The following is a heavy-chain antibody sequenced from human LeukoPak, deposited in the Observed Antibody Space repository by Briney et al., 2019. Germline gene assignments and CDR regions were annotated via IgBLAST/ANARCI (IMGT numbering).Heavy chain of an antibody. CDR2: ISAYNGNT. CDR1: GYTFTSYG. Sequence: ASVKVSCKASGYTFTSYGISWVRQAPGQGLEWMGWISAYNGNTNYAQKLQGRVTMTTDTSTSTAYMELRSLRSDDTAVYYCAREREGYGDYPFDYWGQGTLVTVSS. J-gene: IGHJ4*02. CDR3: AREREGYGDYPFDY. V-gene: IGHV1-18*01. D-gene: IGHD4-17*01.